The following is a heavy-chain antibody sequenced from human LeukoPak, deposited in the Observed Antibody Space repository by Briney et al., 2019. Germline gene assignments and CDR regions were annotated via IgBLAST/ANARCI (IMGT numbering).Heavy chain of an antibody. Sequence: GGSLRLSCSASGFTFSIYSMHWVRQAPGKGLEYVSAISTDGGSTYYADSVKSRFTISRDSSKNTLYLQMSSLRTEDTAMYYCAGYDAGNYPPTDDYWGQGTLVTVSS. CDR2: ISTDGGST. V-gene: IGHV3-64D*06. J-gene: IGHJ4*02. D-gene: IGHD1-7*01. CDR1: GFTFSIYS. CDR3: AGYDAGNYPPTDDY.